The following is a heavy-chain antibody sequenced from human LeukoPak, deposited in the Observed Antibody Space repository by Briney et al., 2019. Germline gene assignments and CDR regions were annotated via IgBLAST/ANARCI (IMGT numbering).Heavy chain of an antibody. J-gene: IGHJ4*02. CDR2: INHSGST. CDR1: GGSFSGYY. CDR3: ARSSAPNYYGSGSYYNV. V-gene: IGHV4-34*01. D-gene: IGHD3-10*01. Sequence: SETLSLTCAVYGGSFSGYYWSWIRQPPGKGLEWIGEINHSGSTNYNPSLKSRVTISVDTSKNQFSLKLSSVTAADTAVYYCARSSAPNYYGSGSYYNVWGQGTLVTVSS.